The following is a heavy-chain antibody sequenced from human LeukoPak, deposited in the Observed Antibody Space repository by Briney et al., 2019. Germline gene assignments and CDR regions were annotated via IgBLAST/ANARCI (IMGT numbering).Heavy chain of an antibody. Sequence: PGGSLRLSCAASGFTFSSSAMSWVRQAPGKGLEWVANISGSGSGGSTYYADSVKGRLTISRVNSKNTLYLQMNSLRAEDTALYYCALGYSYGRGFDYWGQGTLVTVSS. CDR2: ISGSGSGGST. CDR1: GFTFSSSA. CDR3: ALGYSYGRGFDY. J-gene: IGHJ4*02. D-gene: IGHD5-18*01. V-gene: IGHV3-23*01.